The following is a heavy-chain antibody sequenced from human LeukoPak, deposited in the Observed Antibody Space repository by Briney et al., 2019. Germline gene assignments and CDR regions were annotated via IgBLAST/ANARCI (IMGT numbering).Heavy chain of an antibody. J-gene: IGHJ4*02. Sequence: PGGSLRLSCAASGFSFSIYWMHWVRQAPGGGLGWVSLISSDGSKSGYADSVKGRFTISRDNAKNTVYLQMNSLSAEDTAMYYCVRREAGGSNSWFYFDYWGQGTLVSVSS. D-gene: IGHD6-13*01. CDR3: VRREAGGSNSWFYFDY. CDR2: ISSDGSKS. V-gene: IGHV3-74*01. CDR1: GFSFSIYW.